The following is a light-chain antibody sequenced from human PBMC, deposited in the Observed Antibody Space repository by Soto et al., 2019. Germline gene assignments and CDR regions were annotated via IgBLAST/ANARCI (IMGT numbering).Light chain of an antibody. J-gene: IGKJ4*01. V-gene: IGKV3-15*01. CDR1: QTVTNK. CDR3: QQYNSWPVT. Sequence: EIVMTHSPATRSVSPGERVVLSCRATQTVTNKLAWYQQKPGQAPRLLIYDASIRATGIPARFSGSGSGTEFTLTISSLQSEDFVLYYCQQYNSWPVTFGGGTNVEIK. CDR2: DAS.